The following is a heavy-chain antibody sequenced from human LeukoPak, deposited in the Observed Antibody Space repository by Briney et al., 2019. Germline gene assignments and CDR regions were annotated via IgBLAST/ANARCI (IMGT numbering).Heavy chain of an antibody. CDR2: TYYRSKWYN. CDR1: GDSVSSNSAA. CDR3: ARGKDALFDY. J-gene: IGHJ4*02. Sequence: SQTLSLTCAISGDSVSSNSAAWNWIRKSPSTGLELLGSTYYRSKWYNDYAVSVKSRITINPDTSKNQFSLQLNSVTPEDTAVYYCARGKDALFDYWGQGTLVTVSS. V-gene: IGHV6-1*01.